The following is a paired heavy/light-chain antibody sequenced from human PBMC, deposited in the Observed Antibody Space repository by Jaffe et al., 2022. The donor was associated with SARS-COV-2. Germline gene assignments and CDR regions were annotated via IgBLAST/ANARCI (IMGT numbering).Light chain of an antibody. V-gene: IGLV3-21*01. Sequence: YVVTQPPSVSVAPGKTASITCGGYNIAEKSVHWYQQKPGQAPILVIYYDSDRPSGIPERFSGSNSGHTATLTISRVEAGDEADYYCQVWESRSEHVVFGGGTKLTVL. CDR2: YDS. CDR3: QVWESRSEHVV. J-gene: IGLJ3*02. CDR1: NIAEKS.
Heavy chain of an antibody. CDR3: ARRGSHCSGGSCYSRWKNWYFDL. D-gene: IGHD2-15*01. J-gene: IGHJ2*01. Sequence: QLQLQESGPGLVKPSETLSLTCAVSGDSISSSPHYWGWIRQPPGKGLEWIGSFFYGGNTYYNPSLKSRVTMSGDTSKNQFTLKLSSVTAADTALYYCARRGSHCSGGSCYSRWKNWYFDLWGRGTLVTVSS. CDR1: GDSISSSPHY. V-gene: IGHV4-39*01. CDR2: FFYGGNT.